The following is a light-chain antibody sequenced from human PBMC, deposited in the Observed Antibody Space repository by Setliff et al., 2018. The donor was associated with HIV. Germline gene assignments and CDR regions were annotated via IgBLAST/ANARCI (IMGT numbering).Light chain of an antibody. J-gene: IGLJ3*02. CDR2: EVR. Sequence: QSALTQPASVSGSPGQSIAISCTGTSSDIGAYNFVSWYQQSPGKVPKLIIFEVRNRPSGVSNRFSGSKSGNTASLTISGLQADDEADYYCFSYTTSRILVFGGGTKVTVL. CDR1: SSDIGAYNF. CDR3: FSYTTSRILV. V-gene: IGLV2-14*01.